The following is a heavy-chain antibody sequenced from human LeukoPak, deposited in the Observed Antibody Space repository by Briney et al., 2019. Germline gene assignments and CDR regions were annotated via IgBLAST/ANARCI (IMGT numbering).Heavy chain of an antibody. CDR1: GYTFTSYA. CDR2: ISAYNGNT. Sequence: ASVKVSCKASGYTFTSYAMNWVRQAPGQGLEWMGWISAYNGNTNYAQKLQGRVTITADESTSTAYMELSSLRSEDTAVYYCASDSSGWYSSAFDIWGQGTMVTVSS. V-gene: IGHV1-18*01. J-gene: IGHJ3*02. D-gene: IGHD6-19*01. CDR3: ASDSSGWYSSAFDI.